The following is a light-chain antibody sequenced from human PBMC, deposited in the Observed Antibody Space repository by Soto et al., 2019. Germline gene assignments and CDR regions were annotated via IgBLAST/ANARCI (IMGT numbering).Light chain of an antibody. CDR3: NSYTNTAARV. Sequence: QSALTQPASVSGSPGQSITISCTGPRXDVGDHNFVSWYQKHPGKAPKLMIYEVSTRPSGVSDRFSGSKSGDTASLTISGLQAGDEADYCCNSYTNTAARVFGTGTKITV. CDR1: RXDVGDHNF. J-gene: IGLJ1*01. V-gene: IGLV2-14*01. CDR2: EVS.